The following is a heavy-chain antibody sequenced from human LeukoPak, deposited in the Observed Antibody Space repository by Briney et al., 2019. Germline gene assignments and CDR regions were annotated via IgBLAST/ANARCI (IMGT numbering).Heavy chain of an antibody. CDR2: ISGSGDNK. CDR3: AIDSDSTEDY. V-gene: IGHV3-23*01. D-gene: IGHD2/OR15-2a*01. Sequence: GGSLRLSCAASGFSFSSYAMSWVRQAPGKGLEWVAAISGSGDNKYHTDSVKGRFTISRDNAKKSLYLQMSSLRAGDTAVYYCAIDSDSTEDYWGRGTLVTVSS. CDR1: GFSFSSYA. J-gene: IGHJ4*02.